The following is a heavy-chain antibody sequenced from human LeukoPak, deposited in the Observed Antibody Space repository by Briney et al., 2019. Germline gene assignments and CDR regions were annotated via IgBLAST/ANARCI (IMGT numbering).Heavy chain of an antibody. D-gene: IGHD3-10*01. V-gene: IGHV3-33*01. CDR2: IWYDGSKE. Sequence: GGSLRLSCAASGFSFSGYGMHWVRQAPGKGLEWVAVIWYDGSKEYYADSVEGRFTISRDNSKNTLYLQMNSLRAEDTAVYYCARENTMVRGVTLYYFDYWGQGTLVTVSS. CDR3: ARENTMVRGVTLYYFDY. CDR1: GFSFSGYG. J-gene: IGHJ4*02.